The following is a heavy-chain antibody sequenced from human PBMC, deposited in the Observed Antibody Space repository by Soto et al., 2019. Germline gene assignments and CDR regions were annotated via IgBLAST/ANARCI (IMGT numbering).Heavy chain of an antibody. D-gene: IGHD6-6*01. CDR3: ARGLSSPSAAGV. Sequence: QLQLQESGPGLVKPSETLSLTCAVSGGSVSSGGNYWGWIRQPPGKGLEWIGSVHDTGTTHYNPSLTSRVTISVDTSKNQFSLNVNSVTAADTAVYYCARGLSSPSAAGVWGQGTLVTVSS. J-gene: IGHJ4*02. CDR1: GGSVSSGGNY. V-gene: IGHV4-39*01. CDR2: VHDTGTT.